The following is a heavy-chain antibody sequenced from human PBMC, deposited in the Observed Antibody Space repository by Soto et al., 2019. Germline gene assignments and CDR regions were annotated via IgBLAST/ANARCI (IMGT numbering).Heavy chain of an antibody. CDR2: IYSGGST. V-gene: IGHV3-66*01. CDR3: ARVGGYTFGPGLYYFDY. Sequence: PGGSLRLSCAASGFTVSSNYMTWVRQAPGKGLEWVSIIYSGGSTYYADSVKGRFTISRDNSKNILYLQMNSLRAEDTAVYYCARVGGYTFGPGLYYFDYWGQGTLVNVSS. CDR1: GFTVSSNY. D-gene: IGHD1-1*01. J-gene: IGHJ4*02.